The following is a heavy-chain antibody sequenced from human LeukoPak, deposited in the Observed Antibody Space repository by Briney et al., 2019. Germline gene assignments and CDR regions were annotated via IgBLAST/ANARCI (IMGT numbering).Heavy chain of an antibody. J-gene: IGHJ6*03. CDR2: ISYDGSNK. Sequence: PGGSLRLSCAASGFTFSSYGMHWVRQAPGKGLEWVAVISYDGSNKYYADSVKGRFTISRDNSKNTLYLQMNSLRAEDTAVYYCARVYEVRGVFYYYYMDVWGKGTTVTVSS. D-gene: IGHD3-10*01. CDR3: ARVYEVRGVFYYYYMDV. V-gene: IGHV3-30*03. CDR1: GFTFSSYG.